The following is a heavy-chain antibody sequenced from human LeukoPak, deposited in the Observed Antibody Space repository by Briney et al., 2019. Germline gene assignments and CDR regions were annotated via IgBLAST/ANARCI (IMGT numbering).Heavy chain of an antibody. Sequence: GGSVRLSCAASGFTFSSYNMHWVRQPPGKGLEWVAFIRLDGNNKYYADSVKGRFTISRDHSKNTLFLQMNSLRAEDTAVYYCAKDFGYGVDYWGQGTLVTVSS. CDR2: IRLDGNNK. V-gene: IGHV3-30*02. D-gene: IGHD5-12*01. CDR3: AKDFGYGVDY. J-gene: IGHJ4*02. CDR1: GFTFSSYN.